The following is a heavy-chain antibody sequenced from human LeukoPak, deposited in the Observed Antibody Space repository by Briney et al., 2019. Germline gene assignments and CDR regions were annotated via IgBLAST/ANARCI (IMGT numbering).Heavy chain of an antibody. D-gene: IGHD3-22*01. V-gene: IGHV4-31*03. Sequence: PSQTLSLTCTVSGGSISSGGYYWSWVRQHPGKGLVWLGYIYYSGSTYYNPSLKSRITISVDTSKNQFSLKLSSVTAADTAVYYCASYGYYYDSSGPYNRLDPWGQGTLVTVSS. CDR1: GGSISSGGYY. J-gene: IGHJ5*02. CDR2: IYYSGST. CDR3: ASYGYYYDSSGPYNRLDP.